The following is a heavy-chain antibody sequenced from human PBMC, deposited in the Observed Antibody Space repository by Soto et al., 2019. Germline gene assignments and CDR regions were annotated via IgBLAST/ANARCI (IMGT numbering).Heavy chain of an antibody. CDR1: GGTISDHY. D-gene: IGHD3-22*01. J-gene: IGHJ4*02. V-gene: IGHV4-59*08. CDR3: ARSDHYYYDSSGYWDY. Sequence: TDTVSGGTISDHYWSWVRQHTRKGLEWIGYIYYSGSTNYNPSLKSRLTISVDTSKNQFSLKLSSVTAADTAVYYCARSDHYYYDSSGYWDYWGQGTLVTVSS. CDR2: IYYSGST.